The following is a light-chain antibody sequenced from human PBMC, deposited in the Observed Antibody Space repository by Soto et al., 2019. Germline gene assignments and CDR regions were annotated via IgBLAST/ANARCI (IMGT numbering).Light chain of an antibody. CDR1: TGAVTSGHY. CDR3: LLSYSGARV. V-gene: IGLV7-46*01. CDR2: DTS. Sequence: QAVVTQEPSLTVSPGGTVTLTCGSSTGAVTSGHYPYWFQQKPGQALRTLIYDTSNKHSWTPARFSGSVLGGKAALTLSGAQPEDEAEYYCLLSYSGARVFGGGTKVTVL. J-gene: IGLJ3*02.